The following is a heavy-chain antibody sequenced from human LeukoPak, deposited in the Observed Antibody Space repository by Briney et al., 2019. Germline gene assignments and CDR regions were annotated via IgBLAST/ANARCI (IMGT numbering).Heavy chain of an antibody. CDR1: GFIITNHH. D-gene: IGHD6-13*01. V-gene: IGHV3-72*01. CDR3: VRVVTTGSGWYHFHN. CDR2: SATTKPNRCTT. J-gene: IGHJ4*02. Sequence: PAGSLRLSCAGAGFIITNHHMDWVRQAPGKGLEWIGRSATTKPNRCTTQYAASARGRFTISRDDSQNSLYLQLNSLKTEDTAVYYCVRVVTTGSGWYHFHNWGLGTLVTVPS.